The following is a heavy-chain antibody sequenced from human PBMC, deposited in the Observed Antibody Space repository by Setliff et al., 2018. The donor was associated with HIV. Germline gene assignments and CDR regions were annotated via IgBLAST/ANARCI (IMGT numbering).Heavy chain of an antibody. J-gene: IGHJ6*02. D-gene: IGHD3-16*01. Sequence: PSETLSLTCIVSGYSISSGYYWGWIRQPPGKGLEWIGTIYHSGSTYYNPSLKSRVTISVDTSKNQFSLKLTSVTAADTATYYCARGLSVYSYANIYYSHGMDVWGQGTTVTVSS. V-gene: IGHV4-38-2*02. CDR3: ARGLSVYSYANIYYSHGMDV. CDR2: IYHSGST. CDR1: GYSISSGYY.